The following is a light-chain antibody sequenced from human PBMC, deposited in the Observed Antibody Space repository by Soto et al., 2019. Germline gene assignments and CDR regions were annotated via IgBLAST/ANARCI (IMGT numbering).Light chain of an antibody. CDR2: DAS. J-gene: IGKJ1*01. CDR3: QHYGGVWT. CDR1: QSISSY. Sequence: DIQMTQSPASLSASVVDSVTITFRASQSISSYLNWYQPKPGKAPKRLIYDASSLESGVPSRFSGSGSATEFILPIRSLQPDDFATYHCQHYGGVWTFGQGTKVDIK. V-gene: IGKV1-39*01.